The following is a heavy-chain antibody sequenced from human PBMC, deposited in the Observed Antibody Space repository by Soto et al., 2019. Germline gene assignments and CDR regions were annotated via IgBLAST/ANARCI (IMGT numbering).Heavy chain of an antibody. CDR3: ARSRNKPPYCSTASCYAYYYYSWDV. V-gene: IGHV3-23*01. CDR2: LSGRGNTI. CDR1: GFTFNNYA. J-gene: IGHJ6*02. Sequence: EVQLLDSGGDLVQPGGSLRLSCAASGFTFNNYAMTWVRQAPGKGLEWVSGLSGRGNTIYYADSVKGRFTISRDNSKSTLYLHMSSLRAEDTAVYYCARSRNKPPYCSTASCYAYYYYSWDVWGQSTTVTVSS. D-gene: IGHD2-2*01.